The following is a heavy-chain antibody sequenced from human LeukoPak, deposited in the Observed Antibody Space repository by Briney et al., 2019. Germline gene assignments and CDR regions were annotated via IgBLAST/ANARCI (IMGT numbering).Heavy chain of an antibody. CDR2: ISYDGSNK. CDR3: ASLYGSGSYYDHYYYGMDA. J-gene: IGHJ6*04. D-gene: IGHD3-10*01. Sequence: PGRSLRLSCAASGFTFSSYAMHWVRQAPGKGLEWVAVISYDGSNKYYADSVKGRFTISRDNAKNSLHLQMNSLRAEDTAVYYCASLYGSGSYYDHYYYGMDAWGKGTTVTVSS. V-gene: IGHV3-30*04. CDR1: GFTFSSYA.